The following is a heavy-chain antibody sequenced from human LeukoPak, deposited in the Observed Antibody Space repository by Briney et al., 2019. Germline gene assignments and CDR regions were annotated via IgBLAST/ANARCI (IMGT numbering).Heavy chain of an antibody. CDR1: GITFSTYS. D-gene: IGHD3-16*01. J-gene: IGHJ4*02. CDR2: ISSFSGTI. Sequence: PGGSLRLSGVASGITFSTYSMNWVRQAPGKGLEWVSYISSFSGTINYADSVKGRFTISRDNAKNSLYLQMNSLRAEDTAVYYCARDQGGVGYWGQGTLVTVSS. CDR3: ARDQGGVGY. V-gene: IGHV3-48*01.